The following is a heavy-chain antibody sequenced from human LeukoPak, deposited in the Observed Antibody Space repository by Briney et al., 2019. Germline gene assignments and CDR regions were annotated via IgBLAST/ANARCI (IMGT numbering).Heavy chain of an antibody. J-gene: IGHJ4*02. V-gene: IGHV3-48*03. CDR3: AVDGDGFDY. D-gene: IGHD3-9*01. Sequence: SGGSLRLSCVASGFTFSLYEVNWVRQAPGKGLEWVSYISSSGSTIYYADSVKGRFTISRDNAKNSLYLQMNSLRAEDTAVYYCAVDGDGFDYWGQGTLVTVSS. CDR1: GFTFSLYE. CDR2: ISSSGSTI.